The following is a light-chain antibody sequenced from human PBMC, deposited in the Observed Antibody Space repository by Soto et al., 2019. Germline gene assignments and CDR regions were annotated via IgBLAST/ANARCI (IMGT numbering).Light chain of an antibody. J-gene: IGKJ4*01. CDR1: QTVTSNF. CDR2: AAS. V-gene: IGKV3-20*01. Sequence: VLTQSPGTLSLSPGERASLSYRASQTVTSNFLAWYQEKPGQAPRLLIYAASSRATGIPDRFSGSGSGTDFTLTISRLEPEDFAVYYCRQYGRSLGFAFGGGTKVVIK. CDR3: RQYGRSLGFA.